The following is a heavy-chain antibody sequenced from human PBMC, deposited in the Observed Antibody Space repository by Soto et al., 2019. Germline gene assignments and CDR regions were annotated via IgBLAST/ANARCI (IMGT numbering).Heavy chain of an antibody. CDR2: ISAHNGET. D-gene: IGHD3-3*01. CDR3: ARDAAYNDFWGGVMELYSYNMDV. CDR1: GYNFANYG. Sequence: QVQLVQSEAEVKKPGASLKVSCRASGYNFANYGISWVRQAPGQGLEWMGWISAHNGETKYAQKGQGRVTMTAGTSTSTAYIEMWSLRSDDTAVYYCARDAAYNDFWGGVMELYSYNMDVWGQGTTVTV. V-gene: IGHV1-18*01. J-gene: IGHJ6*02.